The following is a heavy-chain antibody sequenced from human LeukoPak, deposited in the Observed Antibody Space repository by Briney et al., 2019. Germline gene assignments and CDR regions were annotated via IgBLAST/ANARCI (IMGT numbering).Heavy chain of an antibody. V-gene: IGHV3-9*01. Sequence: GGSLRLSCAASGFTFDDYAMHRVRQAPGKGLEWVSGISWNSGSIGYADSVKGRFTISRDNAKNSLYLQMNSLRAEDTALYYCAKEGLRYFDWLLYGGGDFDYWGQGTLVTVSS. D-gene: IGHD3-9*01. CDR3: AKEGLRYFDWLLYGGGDFDY. CDR1: GFTFDDYA. J-gene: IGHJ4*02. CDR2: ISWNSGSI.